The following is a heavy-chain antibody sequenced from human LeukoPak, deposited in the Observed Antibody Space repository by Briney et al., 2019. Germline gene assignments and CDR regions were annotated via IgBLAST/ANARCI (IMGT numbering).Heavy chain of an antibody. CDR2: IYYSGST. V-gene: IGHV4-39*07. J-gene: IGHJ3*02. Sequence: SETLSLTCTVSGGSISSSSYYWGWIRQPPGKGLEWIGSIYYSGSTYYNPSLKSRVTISVDTSKNQFSLKLSSVTAADTAVYYCARNGGNSALAAFDIWGQGTMVTVSS. CDR1: GGSISSSSYY. D-gene: IGHD4-23*01. CDR3: ARNGGNSALAAFDI.